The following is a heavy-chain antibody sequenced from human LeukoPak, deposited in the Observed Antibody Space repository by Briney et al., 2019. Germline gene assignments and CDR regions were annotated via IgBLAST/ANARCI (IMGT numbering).Heavy chain of an antibody. V-gene: IGHV4-38-2*02. Sequence: SETLSLTCTVSGYSISSGYYWGWIRQPPGKGLEWIGSIYHSGSTYYNPSLKSRVTMSVDTSKNQFSLKLSSVTAADTAVYFCAGQTAYKGAFDIWGQGTMVTVSS. CDR3: AGQTAYKGAFDI. CDR2: IYHSGST. D-gene: IGHD5-24*01. J-gene: IGHJ3*02. CDR1: GYSISSGYY.